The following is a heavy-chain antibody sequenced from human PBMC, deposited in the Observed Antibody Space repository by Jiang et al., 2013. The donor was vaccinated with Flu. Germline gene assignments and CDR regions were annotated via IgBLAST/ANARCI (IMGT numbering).Heavy chain of an antibody. J-gene: IGHJ4*02. D-gene: IGHD2-15*01. CDR2: ISHDGSNK. CDR1: GFTFSNYG. V-gene: IGHV3-30*18. Sequence: VQLLESGGGVVQPGRSLRLSCAASGFTFSNYGIHWVRQAPGKGLEWVAFISHDGSNKYYADSVKGRFTISRDNSKNTLNLQMSSLRAEDTAVYYCAKVRRGYCRGGSCFYDLTDYWGQGTLVTVSS. CDR3: AKVRRGYCRGGSCFYDLTDY.